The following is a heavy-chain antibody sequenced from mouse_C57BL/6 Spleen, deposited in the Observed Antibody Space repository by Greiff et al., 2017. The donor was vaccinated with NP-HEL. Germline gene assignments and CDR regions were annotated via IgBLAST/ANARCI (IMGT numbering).Heavy chain of an antibody. J-gene: IGHJ1*03. CDR2: IYPGNSDT. D-gene: IGHD2-3*01. Sequence: EVQRVESGTVLARPGASVKMSCKTSGYTFTSYWMNWVNQRPGQGLEWIGAIYPGNSDTSYNQKFKGKAKLTAVTSARTDYMELSSLTNEDSAVYDCTRCGIYDGLYLDFDCWGTGTTVTVSS. V-gene: IGHV1-5*01. CDR1: GYTFTSYW. CDR3: TRCGIYDGLYLDFDC.